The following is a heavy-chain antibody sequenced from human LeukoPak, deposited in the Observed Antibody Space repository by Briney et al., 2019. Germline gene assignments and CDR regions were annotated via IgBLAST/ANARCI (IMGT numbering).Heavy chain of an antibody. Sequence: KSSETLSLTCAVYGGSFSGYYWSWIRQPPGKGLEWIGEINHSGSTNYNPSLKSRVTISVDTSKNQFSLKLSSVTAVDTAVYYCARGGQPFDYWGQGTLVTVSS. J-gene: IGHJ4*02. CDR1: GGSFSGYY. V-gene: IGHV4-34*01. CDR2: INHSGST. CDR3: ARGGQPFDY.